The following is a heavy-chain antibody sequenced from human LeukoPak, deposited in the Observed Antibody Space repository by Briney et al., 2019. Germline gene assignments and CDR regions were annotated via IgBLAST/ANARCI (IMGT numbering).Heavy chain of an antibody. CDR2: LYYSGIT. V-gene: IGHV4-39*07. CDR1: GGSISSSSYY. J-gene: IGHJ5*02. CDR3: ARDGGLRLGRSYNWFDP. D-gene: IGHD5-12*01. Sequence: PSETLSLTCTVSGGSISSSSYYWGWIRQPPGKGLEWIGSLYYSGITSYNPSLKSRVTISVDTSKNQFSLKLSSVTAADTAVYYCARDGGLRLGRSYNWFDPWGQGTLVTVSS.